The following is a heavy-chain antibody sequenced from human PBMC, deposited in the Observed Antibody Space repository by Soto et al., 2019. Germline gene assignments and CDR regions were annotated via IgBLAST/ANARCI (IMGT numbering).Heavy chain of an antibody. D-gene: IGHD1-26*01. Sequence: EVQLVESGGGLVQPGESLRLSCAASGFSFSYYWMHWVRQAPGNALVWVSRIHSDGSSITYADSVKGRFTISRDNARNTVYLQMNSLRAEDTAVYYCARGDRGAFDLWGQGTVVTVSS. J-gene: IGHJ3*01. CDR2: IHSDGSSI. V-gene: IGHV3-74*01. CDR1: GFSFSYYW. CDR3: ARGDRGAFDL.